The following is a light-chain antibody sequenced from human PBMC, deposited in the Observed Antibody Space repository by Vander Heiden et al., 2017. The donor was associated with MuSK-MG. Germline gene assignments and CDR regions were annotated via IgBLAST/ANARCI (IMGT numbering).Light chain of an antibody. CDR3: QQYYSTLWR. CDR2: WAS. Sequence: DIVMTQSPDSLAVSLGERATINCKSSQSVLYSSNNKNYLAWYQQKPGQPPKLLIYWASTRESGVPDRFSGSGSGTDFTLTISSLQAEDVEVYYCQQYYSTLWRFGHWIKVEIK. CDR1: QSVLYSSNNKNY. J-gene: IGKJ1*01. V-gene: IGKV4-1*01.